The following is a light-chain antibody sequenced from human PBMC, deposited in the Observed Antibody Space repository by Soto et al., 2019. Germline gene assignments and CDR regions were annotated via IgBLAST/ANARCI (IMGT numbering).Light chain of an antibody. J-gene: IGLJ2*01. CDR1: NSNIGANFG. CDR3: QSYDSSLSASV. Sequence: QSVLTQPPSVSGAPGQRVIISCTGSNSNIGANFGVHWYQQLPGTAPKLLIFADMNRPSGVPDRFSGSKSDTSASLAITGLQAEDEADYYCQSYDSSLSASVFGGGTKVTVL. CDR2: ADM. V-gene: IGLV1-40*01.